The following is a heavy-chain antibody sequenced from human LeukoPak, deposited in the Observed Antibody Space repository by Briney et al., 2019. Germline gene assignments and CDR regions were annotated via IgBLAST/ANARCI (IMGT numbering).Heavy chain of an antibody. D-gene: IGHD1-14*01. J-gene: IGHJ6*02. Sequence: GGSLRLSCAASGFTFSDYYMSWIRQAPGKGLEWVSYISSSGSTIYYADSVKGRFTISRDNAKNSLYLQMNSLRAEDTAVYYCARESVHNIYYGMDVWGQGTTVTVSS. CDR3: ARESVHNIYYGMDV. V-gene: IGHV3-11*01. CDR2: ISSSGSTI. CDR1: GFTFSDYY.